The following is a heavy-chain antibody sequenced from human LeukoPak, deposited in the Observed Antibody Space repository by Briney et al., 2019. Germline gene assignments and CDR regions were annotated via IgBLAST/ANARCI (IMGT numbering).Heavy chain of an antibody. V-gene: IGHV4-39*01. CDR3: ARHLGGHTGSYPYFDY. CDR2: IYYRGTT. Sequence: SETLSLTCSVSRGSIRHNDYYWVWIRQPPGKGLEWIGNIYYRGTTFYNPSLSSRVSMSVDTSKNQFSLKLSSVTAADTAVYFCARHLGGHTGSYPYFDYWGQGILVTVSS. CDR1: RGSIRHNDYY. J-gene: IGHJ4*02. D-gene: IGHD1-26*01.